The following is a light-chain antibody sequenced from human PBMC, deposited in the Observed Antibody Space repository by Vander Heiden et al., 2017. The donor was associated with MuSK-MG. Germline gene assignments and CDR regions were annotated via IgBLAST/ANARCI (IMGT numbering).Light chain of an antibody. CDR2: GAS. CDR3: WQYKTWYGT. J-gene: IGKJ4*02. Sequence: VVTQFRPTMSVSPGARATLSCRASQSVSSNLAGDQQKPGEAPRRVMYGASTMATGIHARFRGRGAGTGCKQTISSVQSEDVGLYDCWQYKTWYGTFGGGTKVEIK. V-gene: IGKV3-15*01. CDR1: QSVSSN.